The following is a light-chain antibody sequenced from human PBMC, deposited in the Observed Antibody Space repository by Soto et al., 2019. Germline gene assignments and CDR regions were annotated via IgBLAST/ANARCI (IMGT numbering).Light chain of an antibody. Sequence: QSVLTQPASVSDSPGQSITISCTGTSSDVGGSNFVSWYQQHPGKPPKLIIYDVANRPPGVSNRFSGSKSGSTASLIISRLQTEDEADYYCVSYTSSATDVFGTGTKATVL. CDR1: SSDVGGSNF. CDR3: VSYTSSATDV. CDR2: DVA. J-gene: IGLJ1*01. V-gene: IGLV2-14*03.